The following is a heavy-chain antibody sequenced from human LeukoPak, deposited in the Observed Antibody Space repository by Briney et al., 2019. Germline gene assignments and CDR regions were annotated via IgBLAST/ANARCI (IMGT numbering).Heavy chain of an antibody. CDR1: GITFSSYW. J-gene: IGHJ4*02. CDR3: ASLDTAMVNGDY. Sequence: GGSLRLSCAASGITFSSYWMSWVRQAPGNGLEWVANIKQDGSEKKYVDSVKGRFTISRDNAKNSLYLQMNSLRAEDTAMYYCASLDTAMVNGDYWGQGTLVTVSS. D-gene: IGHD5-18*01. CDR2: IKQDGSEK. V-gene: IGHV3-7*01.